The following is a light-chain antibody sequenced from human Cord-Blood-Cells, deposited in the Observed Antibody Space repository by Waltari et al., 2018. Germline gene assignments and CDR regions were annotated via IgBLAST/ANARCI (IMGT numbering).Light chain of an antibody. V-gene: IGKV4-1*01. Sequence: DIVMTQSPDSLAVSLGERATINCKSSQRVLYSSNNKNYVAWYQQKPGQPPKLLIYWASTRESGVPDRFSGSGSGTDFTLTISSLQAEDVAVYYCQQYYSTPRTFGQGTKLEIK. CDR3: QQYYSTPRT. J-gene: IGKJ2*01. CDR1: QRVLYSSNNKNY. CDR2: WAS.